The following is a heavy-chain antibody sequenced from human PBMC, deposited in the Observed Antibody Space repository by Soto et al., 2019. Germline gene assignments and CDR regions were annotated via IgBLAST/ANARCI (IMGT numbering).Heavy chain of an antibody. CDR1: GDSFTNSW. D-gene: IGHD2-8*01. J-gene: IGHJ4*02. CDR3: AILDRATNHAGFDS. V-gene: IGHV5-51*01. Sequence: GESLKISCKGYGDSFTNSWIGWVRQMPGKGLEWMGIIYPGDSDTKYSPSFRGQVTISADKSIRTAYLQWSSLKASDTAMYYCAILDRATNHAGFDSWGQGTLVTVSS. CDR2: IYPGDSDT.